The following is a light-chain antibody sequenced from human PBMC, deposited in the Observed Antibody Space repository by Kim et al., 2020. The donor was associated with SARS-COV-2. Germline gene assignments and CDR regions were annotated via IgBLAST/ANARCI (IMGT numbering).Light chain of an antibody. Sequence: SSELTQDPAVSVALVQTVRITCQGDSLRTYHASWYQQKPGQAPLLVIYAKTNRPSGIPDRFSGSSSGNTASLTITGTQAEDEADYYCNSRDSSGNHVLFGGGTQLTVL. J-gene: IGLJ2*01. V-gene: IGLV3-19*01. CDR1: SLRTYH. CDR3: NSRDSSGNHVL. CDR2: AKT.